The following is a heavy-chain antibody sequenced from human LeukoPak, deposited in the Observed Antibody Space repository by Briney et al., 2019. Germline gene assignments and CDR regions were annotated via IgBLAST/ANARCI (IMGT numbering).Heavy chain of an antibody. CDR1: GFTFSAFA. D-gene: IGHD6-19*01. CDR3: AKDLSYTSGASDH. J-gene: IGHJ4*02. V-gene: IGHV3-23*01. CDR2: ITDDGYNT. Sequence: GGSLRLSCAASGFTFSAFAMAWVRQAPGKGLEWVSTITDDGYNTYSADSVKGRITFSRDNSKNTLSLQLRSLRAEDTAVYYCAKDLSYTSGASDHWGQGTLVTVSS.